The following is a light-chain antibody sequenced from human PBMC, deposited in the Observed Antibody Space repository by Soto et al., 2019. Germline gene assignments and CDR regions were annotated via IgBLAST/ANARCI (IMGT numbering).Light chain of an antibody. Sequence: QSVLTQPASVSGSPGQSIAISCTGTRSDVGAYNYVSWYQQHPGKAPKLMISEVTNRPSGVSDRFSGFKSGNTASLTISGLQAEDEADYYCSSFTSRFTFVFGTGTKVTVL. CDR3: SSFTSRFTFV. J-gene: IGLJ1*01. CDR1: RSDVGAYNY. CDR2: EVT. V-gene: IGLV2-14*01.